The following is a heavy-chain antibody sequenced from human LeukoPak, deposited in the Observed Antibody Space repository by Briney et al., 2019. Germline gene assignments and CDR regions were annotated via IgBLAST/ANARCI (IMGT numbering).Heavy chain of an antibody. CDR1: GGSITNYY. D-gene: IGHD2-15*01. CDR3: ARDNRYGIGGYCSNWFDP. V-gene: IGHV4-59*01. Sequence: SETLSLTCTVSGGSITNYYWIWLRQPPGKGLEGIGCSYYNGNTNYNPSLKSRATISVDMSKDQFSLSLRSVTAADTAVYYCARDNRYGIGGYCSNWFDPWGQGTLVTVSS. CDR2: SYYNGNT. J-gene: IGHJ5*02.